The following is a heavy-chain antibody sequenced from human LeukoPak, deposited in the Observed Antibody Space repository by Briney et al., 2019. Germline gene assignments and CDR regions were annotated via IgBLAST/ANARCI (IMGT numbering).Heavy chain of an antibody. Sequence: SETLSLTCTVSGASISSSNFYWDWIRQSPGKGLEWIGNIYYGETTSYNPSFKSRVTISVDSSKNQFSLKVNSVTAADTAVYYCACPSGNHLYSFDYWGQGTLVTVSS. CDR1: GASISSSNFY. CDR3: ACPSGNHLYSFDY. D-gene: IGHD1-14*01. CDR2: IYYGETT. V-gene: IGHV4-39*01. J-gene: IGHJ4*02.